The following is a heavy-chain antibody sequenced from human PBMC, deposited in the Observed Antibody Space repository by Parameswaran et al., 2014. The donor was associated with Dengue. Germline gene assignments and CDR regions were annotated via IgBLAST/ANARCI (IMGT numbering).Heavy chain of an antibody. CDR3: ASGYGSGSYPLDY. D-gene: IGHD3-10*01. CDR2: INHSGST. J-gene: IGHJ4*02. V-gene: IGHV4-34*01. Sequence: PGKGLEWIGEINHSGSTNYNPSLKSRVTISVDTSKNQFSLKLSSVTAADTAVYYCASGYGSGSYPLDYWGQGTLVTVSS.